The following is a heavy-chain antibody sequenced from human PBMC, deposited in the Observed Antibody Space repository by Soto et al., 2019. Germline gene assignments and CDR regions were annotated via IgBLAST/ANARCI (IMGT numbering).Heavy chain of an antibody. D-gene: IGHD6-25*01. V-gene: IGHV5-51*01. CDR2: IYPGDSDT. Sequence: PGESLKISCKGSGYSFTSYWIGWVRQMPGKGLEWMGIIYPGDSDTRYSPSFQGQVTIPADKSISTAYLQWSSLKASDTAMYYCARGRLLHYYYYGMDVWGQGTTVTVS. CDR3: ARGRLLHYYYYGMDV. J-gene: IGHJ6*02. CDR1: GYSFTSYW.